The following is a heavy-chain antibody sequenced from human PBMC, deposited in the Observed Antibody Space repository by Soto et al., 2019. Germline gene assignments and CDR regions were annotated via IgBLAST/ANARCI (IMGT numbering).Heavy chain of an antibody. V-gene: IGHV1-2*02. D-gene: IGHD3-22*01. J-gene: IGHJ4*02. CDR2: INPNSGGT. Sequence: ASVEVYCKSSGYSFTGYYMHWVRQAPGQGLEWMGWINPNSGGTNYAQNFQGRVTMTRDTSISTAYMELSRLRSDDTAVYYCADDSSGYGSGYFDYWGQGTLVPVSS. CDR1: GYSFTGYY. CDR3: ADDSSGYGSGYFDY.